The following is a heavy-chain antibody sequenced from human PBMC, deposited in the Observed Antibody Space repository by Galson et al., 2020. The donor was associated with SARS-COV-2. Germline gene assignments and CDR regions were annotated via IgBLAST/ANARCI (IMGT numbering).Heavy chain of an antibody. CDR3: VRLSDGSADY. CDR2: SKTRRNSYTT. V-gene: IGHV3-72*01. Sequence: TGGSLRLSCAASGFTLSDHYIDWVRQAPGKGLEWVARSKTRRNSYTTEYAASVNGRFTISRDDSKNSLYLQMNSLKTEDTAVYYCVRLSDGSADYWGQGTLVTVSS. J-gene: IGHJ4*02. D-gene: IGHD2-15*01. CDR1: GFTLSDHY.